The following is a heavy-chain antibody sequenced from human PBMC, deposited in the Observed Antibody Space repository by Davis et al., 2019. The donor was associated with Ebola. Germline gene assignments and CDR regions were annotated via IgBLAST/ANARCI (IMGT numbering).Heavy chain of an antibody. J-gene: IGHJ6*02. CDR3: TTLDILTAYVPYAMDV. CDR2: VDPKAGKT. Sequence: ASVKVSCKGSGYSFSDYYIHWVQGAPGKGLEWVGLVDPKAGKTVYAEKFQDRVTITADRSTDTVYMELSSLRCEDAAVYYCTTLDILTAYVPYAMDVWGQGTTVTVS. V-gene: IGHV1-69-2*01. CDR1: GYSFSDYY. D-gene: IGHD3-9*01.